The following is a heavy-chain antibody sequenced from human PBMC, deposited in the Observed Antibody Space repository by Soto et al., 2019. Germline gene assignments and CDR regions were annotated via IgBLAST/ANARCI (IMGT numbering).Heavy chain of an antibody. V-gene: IGHV3-30-3*01. CDR2: ISYDGSNK. D-gene: IGHD5-18*01. CDR1: GFTFSSYA. Sequence: QVQLVECGGGVVQPGRSLRLSCAASGFTFSSYAMHWVRQAPGKGLEWVAVISYDGSNKYYADSVKGRFTISRDNSKNTLYLQMNSLRAEDTAVYYCARDAAMVTFVYYFDYWGQGTLVTVSS. J-gene: IGHJ4*02. CDR3: ARDAAMVTFVYYFDY.